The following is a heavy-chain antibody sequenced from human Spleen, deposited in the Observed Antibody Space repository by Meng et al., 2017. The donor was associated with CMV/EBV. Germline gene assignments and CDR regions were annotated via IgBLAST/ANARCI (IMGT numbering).Heavy chain of an antibody. Sequence: GESLKISCAASGFTVSTNYMSWVRQAPGKGLEWVSVIYSGGSTYYADSVKGRFTISRDSSKNTLYLQMNSLRAEDTAVYYCAREGGWSGYFDYWGQGTLVTVSS. J-gene: IGHJ4*02. V-gene: IGHV3-53*01. CDR3: AREGGWSGYFDY. CDR2: IYSGGST. D-gene: IGHD3-3*01. CDR1: GFTVSTNY.